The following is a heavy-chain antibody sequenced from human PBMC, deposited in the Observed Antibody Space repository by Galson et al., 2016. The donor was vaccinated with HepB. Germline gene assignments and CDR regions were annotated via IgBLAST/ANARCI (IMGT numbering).Heavy chain of an antibody. D-gene: IGHD1-26*01. Sequence: SETLSLTCTVSGGSISSSSYYWGWIRQPPGKGLELIGEISHSGSTNYNPSLKSRVSISLDTSKNQFSLKLNSVTAADTAVYYCARGWRAGSFLYYFGMDVWGQGATVTVSS. J-gene: IGHJ6*02. V-gene: IGHV4-39*07. CDR2: ISHSGST. CDR3: ARGWRAGSFLYYFGMDV. CDR1: GGSISSSSYY.